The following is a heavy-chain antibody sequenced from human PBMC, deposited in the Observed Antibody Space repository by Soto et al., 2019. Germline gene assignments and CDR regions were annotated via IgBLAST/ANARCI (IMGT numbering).Heavy chain of an antibody. CDR2: IDYSGRT. D-gene: IGHD3-22*01. Sequence: ETLTPTCSVSGSSFSSGYSGGWVRQTGGKGLEWLGSIDYSGRTYKTPSLKGRVSASVDLSKNQFSLNLRSVGAADTAVNFFVRYLSSGYDSYGMDVWGQGNPVTVSS. V-gene: IGHV4-38-2*01. CDR1: GSSFSSGYS. CDR3: VRYLSSGYDSYGMDV. J-gene: IGHJ6*02.